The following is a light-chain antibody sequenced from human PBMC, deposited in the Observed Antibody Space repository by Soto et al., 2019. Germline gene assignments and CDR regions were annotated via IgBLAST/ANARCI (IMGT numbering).Light chain of an antibody. CDR1: QSISVW. CDR3: HEYSSRSSFT. Sequence: DIQLTQSPSTLSASMGDRVTITCRASQSISVWLAWYQQKPGKAPKLLISKASTLESGVPSRFSGSGSGTEFTLTISSLQPDDYATYYCHEYSSRSSFTFGQGTNLEIK. J-gene: IGKJ2*01. V-gene: IGKV1-5*03. CDR2: KAS.